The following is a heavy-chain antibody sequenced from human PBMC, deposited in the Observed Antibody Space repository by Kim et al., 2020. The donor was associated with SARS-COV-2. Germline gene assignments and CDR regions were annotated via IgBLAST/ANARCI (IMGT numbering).Heavy chain of an antibody. Sequence: GGSLRLSCAASGFTFRDFAMTWVRQAPGKGLEWVASLSFSGGATYYADSDVKGLFTISRDDSKNILYLQMNSLRVEDTAKYYCAKNEGGVAAGPFDYWG. CDR2: LSFSGGAT. CDR3: AKNEGGVAAGPFDY. J-gene: IGHJ4*01. CDR1: GFTFRDFA. D-gene: IGHD3-16*01. V-gene: IGHV3-23*01.